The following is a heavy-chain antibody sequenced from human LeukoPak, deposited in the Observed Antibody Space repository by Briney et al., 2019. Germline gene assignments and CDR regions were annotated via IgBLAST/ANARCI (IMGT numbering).Heavy chain of an antibody. CDR1: GGSFSGYY. Sequence: SETLSLTCAVYGGSFSGYYWSWIRQPPGKGLEWIGEINHSGSTNYNPSLKSRVTISVDTSKNQFSLKLSSVTAADTAVYYCARHLRRWLQLGYFDYWGQGALVTVSS. J-gene: IGHJ4*02. V-gene: IGHV4-34*01. D-gene: IGHD5-24*01. CDR3: ARHLRRWLQLGYFDY. CDR2: INHSGST.